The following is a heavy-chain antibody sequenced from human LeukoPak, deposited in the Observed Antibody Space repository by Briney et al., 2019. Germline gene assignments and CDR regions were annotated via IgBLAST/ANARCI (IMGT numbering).Heavy chain of an antibody. D-gene: IGHD2-15*01. CDR3: ARGYCSGGSCYSYYYYNYMDV. V-gene: IGHV4-34*01. CDR2: SNHSGST. J-gene: IGHJ6*03. CDR1: GGSFSGYY. Sequence: SETLSLTCAVYGGSFSGYYWSWIRQPPGKGLEGIGESNHSGSTNYNPSLKSRVPISVDTSKNQFSLKLSSVTAADTAVYYCARGYCSGGSCYSYYYYNYMDVWGRGTTVTVSS.